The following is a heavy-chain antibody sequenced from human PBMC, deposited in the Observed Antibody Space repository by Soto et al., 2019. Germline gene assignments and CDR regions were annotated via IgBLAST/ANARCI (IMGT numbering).Heavy chain of an antibody. V-gene: IGHV3-21*02. CDR3: ARGGVPQDSDI. D-gene: IGHD2-8*02. CDR1: GFTFNSFT. CDR2: ISISSSYI. Sequence: EVQLVESGGGLVKPGGSLRLSCAASGFTFNSFTMNWVRQAPGKGLEWVSSISISSSYIYYADSVEGRFTIPRDNAKNSLSLQMNSLRAASTAVYYCARGGVPQDSDIWGQGTMVTVAS. J-gene: IGHJ3*02.